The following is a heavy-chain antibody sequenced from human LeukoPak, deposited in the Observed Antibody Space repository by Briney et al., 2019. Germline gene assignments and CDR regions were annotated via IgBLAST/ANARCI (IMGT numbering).Heavy chain of an antibody. CDR3: ARSPYGGYGDN. V-gene: IGHV3-7*02. D-gene: IGHD4-17*01. CDR2: INQDGSEK. CDR1: GFTFSRYW. Sequence: GGSLRLSCAASGFTFSRYWMSWVRQAPGKGLEWVANINQDGSEKYYVDSVKGRFTISRDNAKNSLDLQMNSLRAEDTALYYCARSPYGGYGDNWGQGTLVTVSS. J-gene: IGHJ4*02.